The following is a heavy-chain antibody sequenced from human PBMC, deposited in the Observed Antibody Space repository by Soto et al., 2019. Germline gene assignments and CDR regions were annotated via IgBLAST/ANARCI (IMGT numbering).Heavy chain of an antibody. Sequence: ASVKVSCKVSGYTLTELSMHWVRQAPGKGLEWMGGFDPEDGETIYAQKFQGRVTMTEDTSTDTAYMELSSLRSEDTAVYYCATFTPITMIVTGAFDIWGQGTMVTV. CDR3: ATFTPITMIVTGAFDI. CDR1: GYTLTELS. CDR2: FDPEDGET. V-gene: IGHV1-24*01. D-gene: IGHD3-22*01. J-gene: IGHJ3*02.